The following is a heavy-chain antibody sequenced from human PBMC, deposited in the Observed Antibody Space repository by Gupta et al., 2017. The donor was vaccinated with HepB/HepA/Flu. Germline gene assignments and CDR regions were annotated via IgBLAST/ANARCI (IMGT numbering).Heavy chain of an antibody. V-gene: IGHV3-30-3*01. J-gene: IGHJ4*02. CDR1: GFTFSSYA. CDR3: ARDSRRYSSSCPDY. CDR2: ISYDGSNK. Sequence: QVQLVESGGGVVQPGRSLRLSCAASGFTFSSYAMHWVRQAPGKGLEWVAVISYDGSNKYYAGSVKGRFTISRDNSKNTLYLQMNSLRAEDTAVYYCARDSRRYSSSCPDYWGQGTLVTVSS. D-gene: IGHD6-13*01.